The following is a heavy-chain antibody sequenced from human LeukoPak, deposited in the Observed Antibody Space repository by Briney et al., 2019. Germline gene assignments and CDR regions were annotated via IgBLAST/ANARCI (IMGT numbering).Heavy chain of an antibody. D-gene: IGHD2-15*01. CDR3: ARGRSTASIVVVVAATKPTIWFDP. Sequence: GGSLRLSCAASGFTFSSYGMNWVRQAQGKGLEWVSYISSSGSTIYYADSVKGRFTISRDNAKNSLYLQMNSLRAEDTAVYYCARGRSTASIVVVVAATKPTIWFDPWGQGTLVTVSS. J-gene: IGHJ5*02. V-gene: IGHV3-48*03. CDR1: GFTFSSYG. CDR2: ISSSGSTI.